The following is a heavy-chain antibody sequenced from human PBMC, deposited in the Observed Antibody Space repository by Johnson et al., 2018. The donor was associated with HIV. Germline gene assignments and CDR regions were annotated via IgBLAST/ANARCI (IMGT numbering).Heavy chain of an antibody. D-gene: IGHD2-8*01. CDR3: ARDGNAGYCTNGAFDI. V-gene: IGHV3-13*01. CDR1: GFTFSSYD. Sequence: VQLVESGGGLVQPGGSLRLSCAASGFTFSSYDMHWVRQATGKGLEWVSAIGTAGDTYYPGSVKGRFTISRENAKNSLYLQMNSLRAEDTAVYYCARDGNAGYCTNGAFDIWGQGTMVTVSS. CDR2: IGTAGDT. J-gene: IGHJ3*02.